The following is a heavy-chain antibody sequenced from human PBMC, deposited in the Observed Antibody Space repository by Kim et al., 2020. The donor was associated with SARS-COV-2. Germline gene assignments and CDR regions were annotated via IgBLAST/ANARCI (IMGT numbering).Heavy chain of an antibody. Sequence: SETLSLTCAVYGGSFSGYYWSWIRQPPGKGLEWIGEINHSGSTNYNPSLKSRVTISVDTSKNQFSLKLSSVTAADTAVYYCARGDDCSSTSCYYDYYYGMDVWGQGTTVTVSS. D-gene: IGHD2-2*01. V-gene: IGHV4-34*01. CDR1: GGSFSGYY. CDR3: ARGDDCSSTSCYYDYYYGMDV. CDR2: INHSGST. J-gene: IGHJ6*02.